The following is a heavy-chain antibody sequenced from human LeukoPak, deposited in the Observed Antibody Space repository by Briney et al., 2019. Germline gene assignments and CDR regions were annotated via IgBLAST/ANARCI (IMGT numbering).Heavy chain of an antibody. D-gene: IGHD3-10*01. J-gene: IGHJ4*02. CDR2: INPNSGGT. CDR3: ARDQAYGSGSYYNFFDY. V-gene: IGHV1-2*04. CDR1: GYTFTGYY. Sequence: GASVTVSCKASGYTFTGYYMHWVRQAPGQGLEWMGWINPNSGGTNYAQKFQGWVTMTRDTSISTAYMELSRLRSDDTAVYYCARDQAYGSGSYYNFFDYWGQGTLVTVSS.